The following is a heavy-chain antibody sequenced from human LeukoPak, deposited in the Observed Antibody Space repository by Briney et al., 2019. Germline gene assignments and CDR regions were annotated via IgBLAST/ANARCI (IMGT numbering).Heavy chain of an antibody. CDR2: ISGSGGST. V-gene: IGHV3-23*01. Sequence: PGGSLRLSCAASGFTFSSYAMSWVRQAPGKGLEWVSAISGSGGSTYYADSVKGRFTISRDNAKNSLYLQMNSLRAEDTAVYYCARDITMVRGVIIGALDIWGQGTMVTVSS. CDR3: ARDITMVRGVIIGALDI. D-gene: IGHD3-10*01. J-gene: IGHJ3*02. CDR1: GFTFSSYA.